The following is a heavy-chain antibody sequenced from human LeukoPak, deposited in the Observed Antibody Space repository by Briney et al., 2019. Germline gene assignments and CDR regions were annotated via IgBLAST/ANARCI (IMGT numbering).Heavy chain of an antibody. D-gene: IGHD6-19*01. CDR3: VRERDRGIDVADDFDY. V-gene: IGHV3-23*01. Sequence: PGGSLRLSCAASGFIFSMYSMAWVRQAPGKGLEWVSVINDRGGYIQDADSVKGRFTISRDNYQNTLFLQMNSLRAEDTAVYYCVRERDRGIDVADDFDYWGQGTLVTVSS. J-gene: IGHJ4*02. CDR2: INDRGGYI. CDR1: GFIFSMYS.